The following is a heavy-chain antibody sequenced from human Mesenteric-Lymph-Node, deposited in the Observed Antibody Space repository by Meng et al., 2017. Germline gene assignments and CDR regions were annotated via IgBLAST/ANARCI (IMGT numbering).Heavy chain of an antibody. CDR2: IYNSGST. Sequence: QVQLQESGPGLVKPSQTLSLTCTASGGSISSSNYYWSWIRQPPGKGLEWSGHIYNSGSTYYNPSLKSRITISVDTSKNQFSLKLSSVTAADTAVYYCARGPTTYFDYWGQGTLVTVSS. V-gene: IGHV4-30-4*01. J-gene: IGHJ4*02. D-gene: IGHD4-17*01. CDR1: GGSISSSNYY. CDR3: ARGPTTYFDY.